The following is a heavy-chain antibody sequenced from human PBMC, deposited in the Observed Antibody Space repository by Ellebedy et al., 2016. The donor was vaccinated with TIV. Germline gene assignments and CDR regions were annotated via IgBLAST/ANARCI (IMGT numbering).Heavy chain of an antibody. J-gene: IGHJ6*02. Sequence: GESLKISCVASGFTFSNYNMNWVRQAPGKGLEWVSGISGSGGGTYYADSVKGRFTMSGDHSNNTLYLKMNSLRAEDTAVYYCARSAVVTPACMDVWGQGTTVTVSS. D-gene: IGHD3-22*01. CDR1: GFTFSNYN. V-gene: IGHV3-23*01. CDR3: ARSAVVTPACMDV. CDR2: ISGSGGGT.